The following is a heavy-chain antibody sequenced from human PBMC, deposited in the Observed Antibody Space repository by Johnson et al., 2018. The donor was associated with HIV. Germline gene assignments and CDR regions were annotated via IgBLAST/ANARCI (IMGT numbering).Heavy chain of an antibody. D-gene: IGHD1-26*01. Sequence: EVQLVESGGGLVQPGGSLRLSCAASGFTFSSYAMSWVRQAPGKGLEWVSGISGSGGSTNYADSVKGRFTISRDNSKNTLYLQMNSLRAEDTAVYYCASAWGELDDAFDIWGQGTMVTVSS. CDR2: ISGSGGST. CDR3: ASAWGELDDAFDI. CDR1: GFTFSSYA. V-gene: IGHV3-23*04. J-gene: IGHJ3*02.